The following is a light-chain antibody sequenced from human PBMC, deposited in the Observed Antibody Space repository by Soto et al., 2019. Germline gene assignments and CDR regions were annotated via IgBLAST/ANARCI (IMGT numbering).Light chain of an antibody. Sequence: EIVMTQSPATLSVSPGERATLSCRASQSVSSNLAWYQQKPGQAPRLLIYGVSTRATGIPARFSGSGSGTEFPLTISSLQSEDFAVYYCQQYNYWPIFTFGPGTKVDIK. CDR3: QQYNYWPIFT. CDR2: GVS. CDR1: QSVSSN. J-gene: IGKJ3*01. V-gene: IGKV3-15*01.